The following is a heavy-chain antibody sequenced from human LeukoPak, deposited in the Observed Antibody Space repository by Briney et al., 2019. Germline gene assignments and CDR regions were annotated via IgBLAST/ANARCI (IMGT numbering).Heavy chain of an antibody. CDR3: AREDSSGYYYFDY. V-gene: IGHV1-3*01. J-gene: IGHJ4*02. CDR1: GYTFTSYA. D-gene: IGHD3-22*01. Sequence: ASVKVSCKASGYTFTSYAMHWVRQAPGQRLEWMGWINAGNGNTKYSQKFQGRVTITRDTSASTAYMELSSLRSGDTAVYYCAREDSSGYYYFDYWGQGTLVTVSS. CDR2: INAGNGNT.